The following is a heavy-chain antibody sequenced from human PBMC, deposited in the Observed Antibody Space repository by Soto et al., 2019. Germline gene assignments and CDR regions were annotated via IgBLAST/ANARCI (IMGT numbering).Heavy chain of an antibody. D-gene: IGHD3-22*01. CDR3: ETDGPYHYDSSGYYLDY. CDR1: GGTFSSYA. V-gene: IGHV1-69*19. Sequence: QVQLVQSGAEVKKPGSSVKVSCKPSGGTFSSYAISWVRQAPGQGLEWMGGIIPIFGTANYAKKFQGRVTSTADESKSTAHMELSSLRSQGTAVYYCETDGPYHYDSSGYYLDYWGQGTLVTVSS. CDR2: IIPIFGTA. J-gene: IGHJ4*02.